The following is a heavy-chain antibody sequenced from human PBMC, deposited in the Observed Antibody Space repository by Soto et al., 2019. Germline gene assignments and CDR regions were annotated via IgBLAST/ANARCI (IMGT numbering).Heavy chain of an antibody. V-gene: IGHV3-43*01. J-gene: IGHJ6*02. CDR1: GFTFDDYT. D-gene: IGHD6-6*01. CDR2: ISWDGGST. CDR3: ARWYSSSFGLGYYGMDV. Sequence: GESLKISCAASGFTFDDYTMHWVRQAPGKGLEWVSLISWDGGSTYYADSVKGRFTISRDNSKNSLYLQMNSLRTEDTALYYCARWYSSSFGLGYYGMDVWGQGTTVTVPS.